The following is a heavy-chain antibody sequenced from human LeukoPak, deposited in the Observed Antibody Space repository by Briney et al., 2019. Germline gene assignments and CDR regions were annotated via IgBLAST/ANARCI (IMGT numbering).Heavy chain of an antibody. D-gene: IGHD6-13*01. Sequence: SETLSLTCTVSGGSISSGDYYWSWIRQPPGKGLEWIGYIYYSGSTYYNPSLKSRVTISVDTSKNQFSLKLSSVTAADTAVYYCARTPARYSSSWYHSLSVYYFDYWGQGTLVAVSS. CDR1: GGSISSGDYY. J-gene: IGHJ4*02. V-gene: IGHV4-30-4*08. CDR3: ARTPARYSSSWYHSLSVYYFDY. CDR2: IYYSGST.